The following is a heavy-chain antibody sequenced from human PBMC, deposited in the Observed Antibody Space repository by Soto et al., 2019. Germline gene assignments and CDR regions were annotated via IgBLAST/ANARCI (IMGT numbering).Heavy chain of an antibody. V-gene: IGHV4-61*01. J-gene: IGHJ4*02. CDR1: GGSVSSGSYY. CDR3: ARVFWSGYSGIDY. D-gene: IGHD3-3*01. CDR2: IYYSGST. Sequence: QVQLQESGPGLVKPSETLSLTCTVSGGSVSSGSYYWSWIRQPPGKGLEWIGYIYYSGSTNYNPSLKSRVTISVDTSKNQFSLKLSSVTAADTAVYYCARVFWSGYSGIDYWGQGTLVTVSS.